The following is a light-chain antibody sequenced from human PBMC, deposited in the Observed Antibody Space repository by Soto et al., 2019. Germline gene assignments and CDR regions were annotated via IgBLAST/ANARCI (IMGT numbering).Light chain of an antibody. CDR1: QSVGTY. CDR3: EQRYNWTNT. Sequence: EIVLTQSPATLSLSPGERATLSCRASQSVGTYLAWYQHNPGQAPRLLIYDASNRSTGTPARFSGSGSGTDFTLTISSPEPEDFAVYYCEQRYNWTNTFGQGTKLEIK. J-gene: IGKJ2*01. CDR2: DAS. V-gene: IGKV3-11*01.